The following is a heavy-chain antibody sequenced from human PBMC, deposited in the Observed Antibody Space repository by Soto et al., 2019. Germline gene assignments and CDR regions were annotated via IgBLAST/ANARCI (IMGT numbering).Heavy chain of an antibody. CDR1: GFTFSSYA. CDR3: AKCPKYQLLRYYYYYMDV. J-gene: IGHJ6*03. Sequence: EVQLLESGGGLVQPGGSLRLSCAASGFTFSSYAMSWVRQAPGKGLEWVSAISGSGGSTYYADSVKGRFTISRDNSKNTLYLQMNSLRAEDTAVYYCAKCPKYQLLRYYYYYMDVWGKGTTVTVSS. CDR2: ISGSGGST. D-gene: IGHD2-2*01. V-gene: IGHV3-23*01.